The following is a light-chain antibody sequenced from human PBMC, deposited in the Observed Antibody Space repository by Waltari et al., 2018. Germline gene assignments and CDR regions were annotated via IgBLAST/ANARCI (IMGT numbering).Light chain of an antibody. Sequence: DIQMNQSPSTLSSSVGDRLDITCRASQNIGTWLAWYQQKPGKAPTPLIHKASSLESGAPSRFSGSGSGTEFILTISSLQLDDFATYYCQQYNSYSQWPFGQGTKVEIK. V-gene: IGKV1-5*03. CDR2: KAS. CDR1: QNIGTW. CDR3: QQYNSYSQWP. J-gene: IGKJ1*01.